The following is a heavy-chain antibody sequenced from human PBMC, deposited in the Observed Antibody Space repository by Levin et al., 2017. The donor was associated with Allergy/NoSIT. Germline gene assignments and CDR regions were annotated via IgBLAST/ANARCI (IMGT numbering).Heavy chain of an antibody. V-gene: IGHV1-18*01. CDR3: SRRMTPLSPGLHFEDY. CDR1: GYTFNSYG. D-gene: IGHD3-9*01. J-gene: IGHJ4*02. CDR2: ISVYSGST. Sequence: GASVKVSCTASGYTFNSYGISWVRQAPGQGLEWMGWISVYSGSTKYAQKLQGRVTMTTDTSTSTAYMELRSLSSDDPAVYYCSRRMTPLSPGLHFEDYWGQGSLVTVSS.